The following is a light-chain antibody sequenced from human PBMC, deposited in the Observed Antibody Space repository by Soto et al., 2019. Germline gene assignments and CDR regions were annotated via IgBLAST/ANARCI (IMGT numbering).Light chain of an antibody. CDR1: QSVSSSY. Sequence: EFVLTQSPGTLSLSPGERATLSCRASQSVSSSYLAWYQQKPGQAPWLLIYGASSRATGNPDRFSGSGSGTNFTLTISRLEPEDFAVYYYQQYGSSPRTFGQGTKVEIK. J-gene: IGKJ1*01. CDR3: QQYGSSPRT. CDR2: GAS. V-gene: IGKV3-20*01.